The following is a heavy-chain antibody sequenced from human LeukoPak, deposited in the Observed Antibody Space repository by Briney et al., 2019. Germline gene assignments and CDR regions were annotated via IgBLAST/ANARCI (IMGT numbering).Heavy chain of an antibody. J-gene: IGHJ6*02. CDR2: ISGSGGAT. V-gene: IGHV3-23*01. D-gene: IGHD3-9*01. CDR1: GFTFSLFA. Sequence: GGSLRLSCAASGFTFSLFAMHWVRQAPGKGLDWVSAISGSGGATYHADADSVKGRFTISRDNSKNTLYLQMNSLRAEDTAVYYCAKCCYDILTGYYDYYYGMDVWGQGTTVTVSS. CDR3: AKCCYDILTGYYDYYYGMDV.